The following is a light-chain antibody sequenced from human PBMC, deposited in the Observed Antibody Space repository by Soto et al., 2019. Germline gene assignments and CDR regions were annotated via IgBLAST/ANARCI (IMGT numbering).Light chain of an antibody. V-gene: IGKV4-1*01. CDR3: HQYHTTPNT. J-gene: IGKJ2*01. Sequence: DVVMTQSPETLAVSLGERAAINCKSSQNLLFSSNNKNSLAWYQQKPGQPPKLLIYWASTRESGAPDRFSGSGSGTDFTLTISSLQAEDVAVYYCHQYHTTPNTFGQGNKLEIK. CDR1: QNLLFSSNNKNS. CDR2: WAS.